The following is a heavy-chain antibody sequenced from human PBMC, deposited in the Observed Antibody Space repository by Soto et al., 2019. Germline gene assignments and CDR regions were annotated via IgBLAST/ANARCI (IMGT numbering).Heavy chain of an antibody. CDR2: IYYSGST. CDR3: ARGDYDSSGYYVFDY. Sequence: PAETLALTCTFCVGSISIYYWSWIRQPPGKGLEWIGYIYYSGSTNYNPSLRSRVTISVDTSKNQFSLKLSSVTAADTAVYYCARGDYDSSGYYVFDYWGQGTMVTVSS. CDR1: VGSISIYY. D-gene: IGHD3-22*01. J-gene: IGHJ4*02. V-gene: IGHV4-59*01.